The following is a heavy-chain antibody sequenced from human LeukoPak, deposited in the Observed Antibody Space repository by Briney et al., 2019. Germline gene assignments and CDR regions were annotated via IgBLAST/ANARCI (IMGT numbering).Heavy chain of an antibody. D-gene: IGHD6-19*01. Sequence: GGPLRLSCAASGFTFSSYAMSWVRQAPGKGLEWVSVISGSGGTTYYADSVKGRFTISRDNSKNTLDLQMNSLRVEDMAVYYCAKKFGSSNWYVGFGYWGQGTLVTVSS. CDR3: AKKFGSSNWYVGFGY. CDR2: ISGSGGTT. CDR1: GFTFSSYA. V-gene: IGHV3-23*01. J-gene: IGHJ4*02.